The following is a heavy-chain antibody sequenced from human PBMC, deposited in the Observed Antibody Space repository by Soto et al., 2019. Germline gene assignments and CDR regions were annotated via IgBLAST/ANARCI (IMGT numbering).Heavy chain of an antibody. J-gene: IGHJ6*02. CDR2: IYYSGST. CDR1: GGSISSGDYY. D-gene: IGHD3-10*01. Sequence: QVQLQESGPGLVKPSQTLSLTCTVSGGSISSGDYYWSWIRQPPGKGLEWIGYIYYSGSTYYNPSLKSRVTISVDTSKNQFSLKLSSVTAADTAVYYCARDPGGGSGSYSNYGMDVWGQGTTVTVSS. CDR3: ARDPGGGSGSYSNYGMDV. V-gene: IGHV4-30-4*01.